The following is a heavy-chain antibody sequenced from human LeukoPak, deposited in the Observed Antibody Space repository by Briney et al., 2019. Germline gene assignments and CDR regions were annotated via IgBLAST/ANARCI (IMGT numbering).Heavy chain of an antibody. J-gene: IGHJ4*02. D-gene: IGHD3-10*01. V-gene: IGHV1-24*01. Sequence: GASVTVSYMVSGYTLTELSMHWVRPAPGKGVEWMGRFDPEDGETIYAQKFQGRVTITADTSADTAYMELSSLRSEDTAVYYCATEGKMVRGLYTDYWGQGTLVTVSS. CDR2: FDPEDGET. CDR3: ATEGKMVRGLYTDY. CDR1: GYTLTELS.